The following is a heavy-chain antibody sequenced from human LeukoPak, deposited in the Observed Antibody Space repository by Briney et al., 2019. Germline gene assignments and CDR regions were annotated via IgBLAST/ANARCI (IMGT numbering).Heavy chain of an antibody. CDR3: ARDIPSLSYDILTGFPHDAFDI. CDR2: IYHDGST. Sequence: PSGTLSLTCGVSGGSISSNNWWSWVRQPPGKGLEWIGEIYHDGSTNYNPSLKSRVTISVDKSKNQFSLKLSSVTAADTAMYFCARDIPSLSYDILTGFPHDAFDIWGQGTMVTVSS. CDR1: GGSISSNNW. V-gene: IGHV4-4*02. D-gene: IGHD3-9*01. J-gene: IGHJ3*02.